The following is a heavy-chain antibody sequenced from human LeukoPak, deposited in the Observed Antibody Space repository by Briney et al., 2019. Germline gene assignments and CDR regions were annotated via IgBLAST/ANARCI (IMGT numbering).Heavy chain of an antibody. CDR2: ISAYNGNT. D-gene: IGHD3-3*01. V-gene: IGHV1-18*01. J-gene: IGHJ3*02. Sequence: ASVKVSCKASGYTFTSYGISWVRQAPGQGLEWMGWISAYNGNTNYAQKLQGRVTMTTDTSTSTAYMELRSLRSDDTAVDYCARGRDFWSGYFGKSSDAFDIWGQGTMVTVSS. CDR3: ARGRDFWSGYFGKSSDAFDI. CDR1: GYTFTSYG.